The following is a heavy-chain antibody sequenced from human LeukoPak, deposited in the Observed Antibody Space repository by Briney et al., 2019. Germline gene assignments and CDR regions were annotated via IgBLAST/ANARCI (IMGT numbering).Heavy chain of an antibody. CDR3: ASFCSSTSRRDAFDI. CDR1: GYSITSGHY. V-gene: IGHV4-38-2*02. CDR2: IYHSGST. J-gene: IGHJ3*02. D-gene: IGHD2-2*01. Sequence: PSETLSLTCTVSGYSITSGHYWGWIRQPPGKGLEWIGSIYHSGSTFYNPSLKSRVTISVDPSKNQFSLKLSSVIVADTAVYYCASFCSSTSRRDAFDIWGQGTMVTVSS.